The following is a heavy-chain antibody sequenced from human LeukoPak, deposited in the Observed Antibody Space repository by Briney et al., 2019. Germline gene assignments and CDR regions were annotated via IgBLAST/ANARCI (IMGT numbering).Heavy chain of an antibody. CDR1: GGSISSISSNN. CDR3: ARLPTGYPNWFDT. J-gene: IGHJ5*02. V-gene: IGHV4-39*01. Sequence: SETLSLTCAVSGGSISSISSNNWAWIRQPPGKGLELIAAIHYTGSTYYNPSFMSRVTISVDTSKNQFSLKLNSLTATDTAVYYCARLPTGYPNWFDTWGQGILVTVSS. D-gene: IGHD5-18*01. CDR2: IHYTGST.